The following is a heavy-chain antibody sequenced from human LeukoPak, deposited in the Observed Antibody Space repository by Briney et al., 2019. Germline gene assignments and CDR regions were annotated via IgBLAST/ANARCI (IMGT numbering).Heavy chain of an antibody. J-gene: IGHJ4*02. Sequence: GGSLRLSCAASGFTFSTYGIHWVRQAPGKGLEWVAVISYDGSNKYYADSVKGRFTISRDNSKNTLYLQMNSLRAEDTAVYYCAKGYYDFWRGEDYFDYWGQGTLVTVSS. V-gene: IGHV3-30*18. CDR1: GFTFSTYG. D-gene: IGHD3-3*01. CDR2: ISYDGSNK. CDR3: AKGYYDFWRGEDYFDY.